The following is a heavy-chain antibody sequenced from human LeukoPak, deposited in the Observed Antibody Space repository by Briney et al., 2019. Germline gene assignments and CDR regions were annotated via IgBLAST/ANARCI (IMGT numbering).Heavy chain of an antibody. J-gene: IGHJ4*02. V-gene: IGHV4-34*01. D-gene: IGHD5-24*01. CDR1: GGSFSGYY. CDR3: ARSRLHPIIFDY. CDR2: INHSGST. Sequence: PSETLSLTCAVYGGSFSGYYWSWIRQHPGKGLEWIGEINHSGSTNYNPSLKSRVTISVDMSKTQFSLKLSSVTGADTAVYYCARSRLHPIIFDYWGQGTLVTVSS.